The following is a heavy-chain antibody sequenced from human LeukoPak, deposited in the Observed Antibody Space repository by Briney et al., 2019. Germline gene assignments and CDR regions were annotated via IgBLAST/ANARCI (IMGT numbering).Heavy chain of an antibody. CDR1: GFTFRNYW. CDR2: ISYEGSHI. D-gene: IGHD1-1*01. J-gene: IGHJ6*02. CDR3: ARAGYDWNDGDYYYGMDV. V-gene: IGHV3-30*03. Sequence: GGSLRLSCAASGFTFRNYWMGWVRQAPGKGLEWVALISYEGSHINYTDSVKGRFTISRDNSKNTLFLQMNSLRVEDTAVYYCARAGYDWNDGDYYYGMDVWGQGTTVTVSS.